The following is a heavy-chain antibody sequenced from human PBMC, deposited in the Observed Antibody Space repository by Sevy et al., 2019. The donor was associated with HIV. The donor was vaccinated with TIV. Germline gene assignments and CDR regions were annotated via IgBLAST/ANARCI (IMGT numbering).Heavy chain of an antibody. CDR1: GYIFPNYG. Sequence: ASVKVSCRASGYIFPNYGVSWVRQAPGQGLEWMGWISGYNGNTKYAQELQGRVTMTRDTSTTTAHMELRSLRSDDTAIYYCARSHDISGYYSEYYYYYGMDVWGQGTTVTVSS. V-gene: IGHV1-18*01. D-gene: IGHD3-22*01. J-gene: IGHJ6*02. CDR3: ARSHDISGYYSEYYYYYGMDV. CDR2: ISGYNGNT.